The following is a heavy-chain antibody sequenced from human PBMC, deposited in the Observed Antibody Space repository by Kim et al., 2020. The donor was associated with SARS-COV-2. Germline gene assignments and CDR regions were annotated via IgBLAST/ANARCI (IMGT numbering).Heavy chain of an antibody. CDR3: ARLGYSRDWFDP. D-gene: IGHD6-13*01. J-gene: IGHJ5*02. V-gene: IGHV5-10-1*01. Sequence: NYSPSFQGHVTISADKSISTAYLQWSSLKASDTAMYYCARLGYSRDWFDPWGQGTLVTVSS.